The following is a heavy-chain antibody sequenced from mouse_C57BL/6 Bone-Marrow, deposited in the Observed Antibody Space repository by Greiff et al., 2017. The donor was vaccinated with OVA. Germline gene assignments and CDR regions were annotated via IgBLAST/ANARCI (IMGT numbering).Heavy chain of an antibody. J-gene: IGHJ2*01. CDR3: ARSAGTEDYFDY. CDR1: GYTFTSYG. CDR2: IYPRSGNT. V-gene: IGHV1-81*01. Sequence: QVQLKQSGAELARPGASVKLSCKASGYTFTSYGISWVKQRTGQGLEWIGEIYPRSGNTYYNEKFKGKATLTADKSSSTAYMELRSLTSEDSAVYFCARSAGTEDYFDYWGQGTTLTVSS. D-gene: IGHD4-1*01.